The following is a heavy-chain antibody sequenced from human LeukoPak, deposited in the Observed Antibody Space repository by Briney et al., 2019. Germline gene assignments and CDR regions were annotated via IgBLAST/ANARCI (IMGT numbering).Heavy chain of an antibody. CDR3: ARDYSGRPRSCFDY. D-gene: IGHD1-26*01. CDR2: ISSSSSYT. Sequence: PGGSLSLSCAVSGFTFSSYSISWGRHTPPKGLERVSSISSSSSYTDYADSLKGRFTISRDNAKNSLYLQMNSLRAEDTAVYCCARDYSGRPRSCFDYWGQGTLVTVSS. V-gene: IGHV3-21*01. CDR1: GFTFSSYS. J-gene: IGHJ4*02.